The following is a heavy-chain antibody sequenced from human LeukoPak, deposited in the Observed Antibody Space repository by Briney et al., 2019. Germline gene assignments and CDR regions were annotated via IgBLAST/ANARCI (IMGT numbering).Heavy chain of an antibody. CDR1: GFTFSKYV. Sequence: GGCLRLSCVAYGFTFSKYVIHWVRPAAGKGLDWVAVTSSDLNVKLYADSVKGRFTISGDNSKNTLYLQMHSQRGEDTAVYYCARVPATVAAFVYLRQRTQVSVSS. V-gene: IGHV3-30-3*01. CDR2: TSSDLNVK. J-gene: IGHJ4*02. CDR3: ARVPATVAAFVY. D-gene: IGHD4-23*01.